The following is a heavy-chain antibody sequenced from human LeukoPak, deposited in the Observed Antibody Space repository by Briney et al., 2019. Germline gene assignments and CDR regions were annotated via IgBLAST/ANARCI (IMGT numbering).Heavy chain of an antibody. D-gene: IGHD3-22*01. J-gene: IGHJ4*02. Sequence: SVKVSCKASGYTFTSYYMHWVRQAPGQGLEWMGRIIPIFGTANYAQKFQGRVTITTDESTSTAYMELSSLRSEDTAVYYCARVSYSSSGHDYWGQGTLVTVSS. CDR1: GYTFTSYY. V-gene: IGHV1-69*05. CDR3: ARVSYSSSGHDY. CDR2: IIPIFGTA.